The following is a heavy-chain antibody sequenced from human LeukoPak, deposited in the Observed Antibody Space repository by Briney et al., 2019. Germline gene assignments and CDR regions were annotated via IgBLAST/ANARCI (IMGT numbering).Heavy chain of an antibody. J-gene: IGHJ4*02. CDR3: ARLLPASRHYFDY. D-gene: IGHD6-6*01. Sequence: PGGSLRLSCAAYGLTVSSEYLAWVRQVPGKGLEWISVIYGAGATYYADSVEGRFTISRDTYNNALYLQMNSLRVEDTAVYHCARLLPASRHYFDYWGRGTPVTVSS. CDR1: GLTVSSEY. CDR2: IYGAGAT. V-gene: IGHV3-53*01.